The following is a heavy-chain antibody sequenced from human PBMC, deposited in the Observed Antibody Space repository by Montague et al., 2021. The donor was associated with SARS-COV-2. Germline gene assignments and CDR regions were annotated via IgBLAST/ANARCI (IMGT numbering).Heavy chain of an antibody. V-gene: IGHV4-59*01. J-gene: IGHJ4*02. CDR2: VHHTGSS. D-gene: IGHD2-15*01. CDR1: GGSISSYY. CDR3: ARAQNTPLIATCVYCFDV. Sequence: SETLSLTCAVSGGSISSYYWSWIRQPPGKGLEWIGYVHHTGSSNYTPSLKTRVTLSLDTAKNQFSLKLRSVTAADTAIYYCARAQNTPLIATCVYCFDVWGQGTLVTVSS.